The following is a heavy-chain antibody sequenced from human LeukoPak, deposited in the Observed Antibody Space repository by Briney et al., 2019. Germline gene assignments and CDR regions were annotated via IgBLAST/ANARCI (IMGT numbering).Heavy chain of an antibody. V-gene: IGHV1-2*02. J-gene: IGHJ1*01. CDR3: SXXXXXXXXXXXXXXGXXXXXXXXXXXXXXXXXEY. CDR2: INPNSGCT. CDR1: GYTFTGYY. Sequence: ASVKVSCKASGYTFTGYYIHWVRQAPGQGLECMGWINPNSGCTNYAQKFQGRVTMTRDTSISTAYMELSRLRFDDTAVYYCSXXXXXXXXXXXXXXGXXXXXXXXXXXXXXXXXEY.